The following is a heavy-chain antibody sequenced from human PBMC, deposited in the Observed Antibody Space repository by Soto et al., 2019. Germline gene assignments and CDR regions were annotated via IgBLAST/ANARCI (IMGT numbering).Heavy chain of an antibody. V-gene: IGHV4-31*01. CDR1: GGSISSGGYY. J-gene: IGHJ5*02. CDR3: AGGPAPLGGLPWGWFDP. CDR2: IYYSGST. D-gene: IGHD3-16*01. Sequence: QVQLQESGPGLVKPSQTLSLTCTVSGGSISSGGYYWSWIRQHPGKGLEWIGYIYYSGSTYHNPSLKDPVTLSVGIFNNQFTLDLRVCDAAGKALVLRAGGPAPLGGLPWGWFDPWGQGTLVTVSS.